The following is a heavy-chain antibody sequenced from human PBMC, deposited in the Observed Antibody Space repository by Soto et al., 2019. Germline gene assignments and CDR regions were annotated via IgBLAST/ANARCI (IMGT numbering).Heavy chain of an antibody. Sequence: QVQLVESGGGVVQPGRSLRLSCAASGFTFSSYGMHWVRQAPGKGLEWVTVISYDGSNKYYVDSVKGRFTISRDNSKNTLYLQMNSLRAEDTAVYYCAKDRHDYSNYFDHWGPGTLVTVSS. CDR1: GFTFSSYG. CDR2: ISYDGSNK. V-gene: IGHV3-30*18. D-gene: IGHD4-4*01. CDR3: AKDRHDYSNYFDH. J-gene: IGHJ4*02.